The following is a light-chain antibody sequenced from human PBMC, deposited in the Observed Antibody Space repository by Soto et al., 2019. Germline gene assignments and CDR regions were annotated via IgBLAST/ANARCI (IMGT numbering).Light chain of an antibody. CDR2: AAS. CDR1: QGISSY. CDR3: RHLSSYSPHT. J-gene: IGKJ3*01. V-gene: IGKV1-9*01. Sequence: DIQLTQSPSFLSASVGDRVTITCRASQGISSYLAWYQQKPGKAPTLLIFAASTLQNGVPSRFSGSGSGTDFTLTISRLQPEDFATYYCRHLSSYSPHTFGPGTKVDIK.